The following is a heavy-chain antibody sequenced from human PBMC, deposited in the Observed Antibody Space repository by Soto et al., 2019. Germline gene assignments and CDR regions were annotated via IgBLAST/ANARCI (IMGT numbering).Heavy chain of an antibody. D-gene: IGHD2-2*01. CDR2: IIPILGIA. CDR1: GGTFSSYT. V-gene: IGHV1-69*02. J-gene: IGHJ6*02. Sequence: SVKVSCKASGGTFSSYTISWVRQAPGQGLEWMGRIIPILGIANYAQKFQGRVTITADKSTSTAYMELSSLRSEDTAVYYCARGIIVVAEREDYYYYYGMDVWGQGTTVTVSS. CDR3: ARGIIVVAEREDYYYYYGMDV.